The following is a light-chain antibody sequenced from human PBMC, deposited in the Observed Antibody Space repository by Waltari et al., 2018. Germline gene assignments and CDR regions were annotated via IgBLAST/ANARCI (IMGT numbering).Light chain of an antibody. J-gene: IGLJ3*02. Sequence: SYVLTQPPSVSVAPGTTARITCGGDTIGSKSVHGYQRKPGQAPVLVIYDDSDRPSGIPERFSGSNSGNTATLTISRVEAGDEADYSCQVWDGSSDHRVFGGGTKVTVL. V-gene: IGLV3-21*04. CDR1: TIGSKS. CDR2: DDS. CDR3: QVWDGSSDHRV.